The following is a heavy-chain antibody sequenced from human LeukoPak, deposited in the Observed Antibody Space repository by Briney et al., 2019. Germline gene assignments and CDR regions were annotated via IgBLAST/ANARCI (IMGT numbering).Heavy chain of an antibody. V-gene: IGHV5-51*01. D-gene: IGHD1-26*01. CDR2: IYPGDSDT. CDR1: GYSFTSYW. Sequence: GESLKISCKGSGYSFTSYWIGWVRQMPGKGLEWMGIIYPGDSDTRYSPSFQGQVTISADKSISTAYLQWSSLKASDTAMYYCARHWPPVWSGSSHIDYWGQGTLVTVSS. J-gene: IGHJ4*02. CDR3: ARHWPPVWSGSSHIDY.